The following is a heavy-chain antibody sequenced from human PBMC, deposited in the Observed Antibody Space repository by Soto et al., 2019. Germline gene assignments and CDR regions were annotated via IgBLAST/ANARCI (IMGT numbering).Heavy chain of an antibody. V-gene: IGHV4-39*07. J-gene: IGHJ5*02. Sequence: TLSVTCTVSGGSISSSSYYWGWIRQPPGKGLEWIGSIYYSGSTYYNPSLKSRVTISVDTSKNQFSLKLTSVTAADTAVYYCGRGYNSGWYFCLDPWGQGTLVTVSS. CDR2: IYYSGST. CDR3: GRGYNSGWYFCLDP. D-gene: IGHD6-19*01. CDR1: GGSISSSSYY.